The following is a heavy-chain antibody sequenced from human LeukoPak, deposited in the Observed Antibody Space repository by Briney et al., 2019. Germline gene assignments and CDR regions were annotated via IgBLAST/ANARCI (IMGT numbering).Heavy chain of an antibody. Sequence: SETLSLTCTVSGGSISSYYWSWIRQPPGKGLEWIGYIYYSGSTNYNLSLKSRVTISVDTSKNQFSLKLCSVTAADTAVYYCARVAQDDFWSGYYKGGHHFDYWGQGTLVTVSS. V-gene: IGHV4-59*01. D-gene: IGHD3-3*01. J-gene: IGHJ4*02. CDR1: GGSISSYY. CDR3: ARVAQDDFWSGYYKGGHHFDY. CDR2: IYYSGST.